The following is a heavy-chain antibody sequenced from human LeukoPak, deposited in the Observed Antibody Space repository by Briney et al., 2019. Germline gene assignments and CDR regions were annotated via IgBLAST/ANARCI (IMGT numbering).Heavy chain of an antibody. CDR2: INPDGSST. CDR3: TKDTSGEQDY. CDR1: GFTFSGYW. D-gene: IGHD3-10*01. J-gene: IGHJ4*02. Sequence: GGSLRLSCADSGFTFSGYWMHWVRQAPGKGLVWVARINPDGSSTSYADSVKGRFTISRDNAKNTLSLQMNSLRAEDTAVYYCTKDTSGEQDYWGQGTLVTVSS. V-gene: IGHV3-74*01.